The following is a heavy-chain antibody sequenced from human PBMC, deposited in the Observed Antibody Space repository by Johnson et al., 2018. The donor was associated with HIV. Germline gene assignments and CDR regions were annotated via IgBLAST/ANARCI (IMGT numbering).Heavy chain of an antibody. Sequence: QVQLVESGGVVVQPGRSLRLSCAASGFTFSSYAMHWVRQAPGKGLEWVAVISYDGSNKYYADSVKGRFTISRDNSKNTLYLQMNSLRAEDMAVYYCAKDPPYSSSSPGAFDIWGQGTMVTVSS. CDR3: AKDPPYSSSSPGAFDI. CDR1: GFTFSSYA. CDR2: ISYDGSNK. V-gene: IGHV3-30*04. D-gene: IGHD6-6*01. J-gene: IGHJ3*02.